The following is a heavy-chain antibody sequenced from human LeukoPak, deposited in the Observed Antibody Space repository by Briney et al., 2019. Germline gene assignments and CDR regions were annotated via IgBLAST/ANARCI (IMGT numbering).Heavy chain of an antibody. D-gene: IGHD6-13*01. CDR3: ARRWWGSSSPRQSYFDY. J-gene: IGHJ4*02. Sequence: ASVKVSCKASGGTFSSYAISWVRQAPGQRLEWMGWINAGNGDTKYSQKFQGRVTITRDTSASTAYMELSSLRSEDTAVYYCARRWWGSSSPRQSYFDYWGQGTLVTVSS. CDR2: INAGNGDT. V-gene: IGHV1-3*01. CDR1: GGTFSSYA.